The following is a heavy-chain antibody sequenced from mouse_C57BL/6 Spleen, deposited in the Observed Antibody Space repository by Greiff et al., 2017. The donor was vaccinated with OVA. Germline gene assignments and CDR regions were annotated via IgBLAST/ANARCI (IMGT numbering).Heavy chain of an antibody. Sequence: EVHLVESGGGLVQPGGSLKLSCAASGFTFSDYYMYWVRQTPEKRLEWVAYISNGGGSTYYPDTVKGRFTISRDNAKNTLYLQMSRLKSEDTAMYYCARQVYYSNYEDYAMDYWGQGTSVTVSS. D-gene: IGHD2-5*01. CDR2: ISNGGGST. J-gene: IGHJ4*01. CDR1: GFTFSDYY. V-gene: IGHV5-12*01. CDR3: ARQVYYSNYEDYAMDY.